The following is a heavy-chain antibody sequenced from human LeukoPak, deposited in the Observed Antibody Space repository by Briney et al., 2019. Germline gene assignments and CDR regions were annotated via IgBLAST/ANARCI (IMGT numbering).Heavy chain of an antibody. CDR1: GYTFTSYY. D-gene: IGHD1-1*01. CDR3: ARVYGVNWNWFDP. J-gene: IGHJ5*02. V-gene: IGHV1-46*01. CDR2: INPSGGST. Sequence: ASVKVSCKASGYTFTSYYMHWVRQAPGQGLEWMGIINPSGGSTSYAQKFQGRVTMTRDTSITTAYMELSRLRSDDTAVYYCARVYGVNWNWFDPWGQGTLVTVSS.